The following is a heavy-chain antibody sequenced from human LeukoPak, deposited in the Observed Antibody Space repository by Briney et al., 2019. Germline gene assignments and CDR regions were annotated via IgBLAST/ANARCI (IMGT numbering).Heavy chain of an antibody. Sequence: PGGSLRLSCAASGFTFSTYTMHWVRQAPGKGLEWVSYISSGSSDIHYADSVKGRFTISRDNAKNSLYLQMNSLRDDDTAVYYCSRGRPDWYFDLWGRGTLVTVSS. J-gene: IGHJ2*01. V-gene: IGHV3-48*02. CDR2: ISSGSSDI. CDR1: GFTFSTYT. D-gene: IGHD1-14*01. CDR3: SRGRPDWYFDL.